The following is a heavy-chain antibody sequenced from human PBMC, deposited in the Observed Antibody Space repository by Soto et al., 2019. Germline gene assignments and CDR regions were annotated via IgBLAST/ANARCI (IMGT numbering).Heavy chain of an antibody. Sequence: ESGGGVVQPGRSLRLSCAASGFTFSSYGMHWVRQAPGKGLEWVAVISYDGSNKYYADSVKGRFTISRDNSKNTLYLQMNSLRAEDTAVYYCAKDRRGSYKGDYWGQGTLVTVSS. V-gene: IGHV3-30*18. D-gene: IGHD3-10*01. CDR2: ISYDGSNK. CDR1: GFTFSSYG. J-gene: IGHJ4*02. CDR3: AKDRRGSYKGDY.